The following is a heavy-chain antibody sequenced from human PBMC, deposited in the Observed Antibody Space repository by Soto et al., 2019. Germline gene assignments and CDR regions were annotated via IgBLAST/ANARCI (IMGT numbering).Heavy chain of an antibody. Sequence: PGGSLRLSCASSGFIFSAFGMHFVLHAPVKGLEWVAVIWSNGINKYYADSVRGRFTISRDNSKNTLDLQMNSLRVEDTALYYCVKERAPFDAFDIWGLGTMVTVSS. CDR1: GFIFSAFG. CDR2: IWSNGINK. J-gene: IGHJ3*02. V-gene: IGHV3-33*06. CDR3: VKERAPFDAFDI.